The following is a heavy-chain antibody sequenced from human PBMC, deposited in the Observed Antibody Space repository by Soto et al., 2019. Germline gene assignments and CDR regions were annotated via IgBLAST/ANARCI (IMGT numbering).Heavy chain of an antibody. CDR3: ARGITMIVVVTGFDY. CDR2: ISYDGSNK. D-gene: IGHD3-22*01. V-gene: IGHV3-30-3*01. CDR1: GFTFSSYA. J-gene: IGHJ4*02. Sequence: QVQLVESGGGVVQPGRSLRLSCAASGFTFSSYAMHWVRQAPGKGLEWVAVISYDGSNKYYADSVKGRFTISSDNSKNTLSLQMNSLRAEDTAVYYCARGITMIVVVTGFDYWGQGTLVTVSS.